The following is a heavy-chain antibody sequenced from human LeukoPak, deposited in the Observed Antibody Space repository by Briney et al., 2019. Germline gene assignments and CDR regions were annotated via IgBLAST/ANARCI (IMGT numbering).Heavy chain of an antibody. CDR2: ISSSSSYI. Sequence: SGGSLRLSCAASGFTFSSYSMNWVRQAPGKGLEWVSSISSSSSYIYYADSVKGRFTISRDNAKNSLYLQMNSLRAEDTAVYYCAREGIVVVPAATGFDPWGQGILVTVSS. J-gene: IGHJ5*02. D-gene: IGHD2-2*01. CDR3: AREGIVVVPAATGFDP. CDR1: GFTFSSYS. V-gene: IGHV3-21*01.